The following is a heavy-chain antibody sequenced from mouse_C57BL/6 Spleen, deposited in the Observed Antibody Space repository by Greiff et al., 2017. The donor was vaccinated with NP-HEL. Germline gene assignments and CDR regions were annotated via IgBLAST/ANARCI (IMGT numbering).Heavy chain of an antibody. CDR2: IHPNSGST. CDR3: ARGVYYDYAGDY. Sequence: QVQLQQPGAELVKPGASVKLSCKASGYTFTSYWMHWVKQRPGQGLEWIGMIHPNSGSTNYNEKFKSKATLTVDKSSSTAYMQLSSLTSEDSAVYYCARGVYYDYAGDYWGQGTTLTVSS. CDR1: GYTFTSYW. V-gene: IGHV1-64*01. D-gene: IGHD2-4*01. J-gene: IGHJ2*01.